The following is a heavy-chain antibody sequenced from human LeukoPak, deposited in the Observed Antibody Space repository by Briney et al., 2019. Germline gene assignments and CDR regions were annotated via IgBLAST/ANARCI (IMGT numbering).Heavy chain of an antibody. J-gene: IGHJ4*02. D-gene: IGHD3-10*01. V-gene: IGHV4-39*01. CDR3: ARSMVRGATTTDY. CDR2: IYYSGST. Sequence: SETLSLTCTVSGGSISSSSYYWGWIRQPPGKGLEWIGSIYYSGSTYYNPSLKSRVTISVDTSKNQFSLKLCSVTAADTAVYYCARSMVRGATTTDYWGEGTLVTVSS. CDR1: GGSISSSSYY.